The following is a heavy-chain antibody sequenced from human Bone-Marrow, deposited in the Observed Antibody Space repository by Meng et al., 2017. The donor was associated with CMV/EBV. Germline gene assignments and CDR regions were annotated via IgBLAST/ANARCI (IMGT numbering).Heavy chain of an antibody. CDR2: ISSSSSYI. CDR3: AKDDYDFWSGWYY. CDR1: GFTFSSYS. D-gene: IGHD3-3*01. Sequence: GESLKISCAASGFTFSSYSMNWVRQAPGKGLEWVSSISSSSSYIYYADSVKGRFTISRDNSKNTLYLQMNSLRAEDTAVYYCAKDDYDFWSGWYYWGQGTLVTVSS. V-gene: IGHV3-21*04. J-gene: IGHJ4*02.